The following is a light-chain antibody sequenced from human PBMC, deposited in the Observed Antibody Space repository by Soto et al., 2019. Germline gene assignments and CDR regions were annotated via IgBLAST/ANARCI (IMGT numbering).Light chain of an antibody. CDR3: SSYGASSTL. CDR1: SSDIGSYNY. CDR2: DVS. V-gene: IGLV2-14*03. J-gene: IGLJ3*02. Sequence: QSALTQPASLSGSPGQSITISCTGTSSDIGSYNYVSWYQQHPGKAPKLMIFDVSYRPSGISDRFSGSKYCNTASLTISGLQPGDEADYYCSSYGASSTLFGGGTKLTVL.